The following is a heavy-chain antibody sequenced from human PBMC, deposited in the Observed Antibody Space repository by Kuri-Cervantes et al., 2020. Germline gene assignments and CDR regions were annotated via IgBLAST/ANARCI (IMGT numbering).Heavy chain of an antibody. Sequence: APVKVSCKASGYAFINHGITWVRQAPGQGLEWMGWISIYNGHTNYAQKFQDRVTMTTDTSTSTAYMELTSLTSDDTAVYYCAKVAQAYFDYWGQGTLVTVSS. CDR2: ISIYNGHT. V-gene: IGHV1-18*01. CDR3: AKVAQAYFDY. CDR1: GYAFINHG. J-gene: IGHJ4*02.